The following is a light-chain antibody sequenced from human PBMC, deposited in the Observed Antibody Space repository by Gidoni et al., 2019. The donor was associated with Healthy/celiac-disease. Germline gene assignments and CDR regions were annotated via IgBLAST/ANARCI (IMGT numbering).Light chain of an antibody. CDR1: QSVSSY. CDR3: QQRSNWPPLT. J-gene: IGKJ4*01. Sequence: IVLTQSPATLSLSPGERATLSCRASQSVSSYLAWYQQKPGQAPRLLIYDASNRAPGIPARFSGSGSGTDFTLTISSLEPEDLAVYYCQQRSNWPPLTFGGGTKVEIK. CDR2: DAS. V-gene: IGKV3-11*01.